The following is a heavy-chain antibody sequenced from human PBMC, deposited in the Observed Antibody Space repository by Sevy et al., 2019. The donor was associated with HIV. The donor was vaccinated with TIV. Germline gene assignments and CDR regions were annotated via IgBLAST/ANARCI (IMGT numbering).Heavy chain of an antibody. V-gene: IGHV3-30-3*01. J-gene: IGHJ4*02. D-gene: IGHD6-19*01. CDR1: GFTFSSYA. CDR2: ISYDGSNK. CDR3: AREGDSSGWYYFDY. Sequence: GGSLRLSCAASGFTFSSYAMHWVRQAPGKGLEWVAVISYDGSNKYYAYSVKGRFTISRDNSKNTLYLQMNSLRAEDTAVYYCAREGDSSGWYYFDYWGQGTLVTVSS.